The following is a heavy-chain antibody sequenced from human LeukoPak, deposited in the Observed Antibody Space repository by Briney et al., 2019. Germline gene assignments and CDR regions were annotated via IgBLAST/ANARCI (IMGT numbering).Heavy chain of an antibody. CDR2: IKQDGSEK. Sequence: GGSLRLSCAASGFTFSSYWMSWVRQAPGKGLEWVANIKQDGSEKYYVDSVKGRFTISRDNAKTSLYLQMHSLRDEDTAVYYCARDGCGYCSSTSCYSVCYYYYMDVWGKGTTVTVSS. CDR1: GFTFSSYW. D-gene: IGHD2-2*02. J-gene: IGHJ6*03. CDR3: ARDGCGYCSSTSCYSVCYYYYMDV. V-gene: IGHV3-7*01.